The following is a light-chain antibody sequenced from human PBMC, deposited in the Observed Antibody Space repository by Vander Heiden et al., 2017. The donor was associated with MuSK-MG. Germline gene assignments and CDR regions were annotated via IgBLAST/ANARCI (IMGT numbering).Light chain of an antibody. V-gene: IGKV1-9*01. CDR3: QQYNSYPFT. CDR2: PAS. Sequence: DIQLTQSPSFLSASVGDRVTITCRASQGISSDLGWYQQKPGKAPKLLIYPASTLQSGVPSRFSGSGSGTEFTLTISSLQPEDIATYYCQQYNSYPFTFGHGTKVDIK. CDR1: QGISSD. J-gene: IGKJ3*01.